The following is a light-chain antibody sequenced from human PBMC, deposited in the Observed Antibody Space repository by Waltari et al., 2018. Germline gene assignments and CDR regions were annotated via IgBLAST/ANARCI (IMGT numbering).Light chain of an antibody. J-gene: IGLJ2*01. V-gene: IGLV6-57*01. CDR1: SGSIARNY. CDR3: QSYDSSNHGVV. CDR2: EDN. Sequence: NFMLTQPHSVSESPGKTVTISCTRSSGSIARNYVQRYQQRPGSSPTTVIYEDNHRPSGVPDRFSGSIDSSSNSASLTISGLKTEDEADYYCQSYDSSNHGVVFGGGTKLTVL.